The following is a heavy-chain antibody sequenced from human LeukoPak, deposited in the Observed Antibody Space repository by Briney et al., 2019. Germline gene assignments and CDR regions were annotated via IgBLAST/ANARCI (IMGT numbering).Heavy chain of an antibody. CDR1: GGSISSYY. V-gene: IGHV4-59*01. CDR3: ARAYSDGDYVMGWFDP. CDR2: IYYSGST. Sequence: SETLSLTCTVSGGSISSYYWSWIRQPPRKGLEWIGYIYYSGSTNYNPSLKSRVTISVDTSKNQFSLKLSSVTAADTAVYYCARAYSDGDYVMGWFDPWGQGTLVTVSS. J-gene: IGHJ5*02. D-gene: IGHD4-17*01.